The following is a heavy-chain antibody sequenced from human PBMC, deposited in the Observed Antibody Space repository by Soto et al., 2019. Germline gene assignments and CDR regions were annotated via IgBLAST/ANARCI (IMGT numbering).Heavy chain of an antibody. CDR1: GGSISSYY. CDR2: IYYSGST. CDR3: ARVYYVFWSGYPNWFDP. J-gene: IGHJ5*02. Sequence: PSLTCTVSGGSISSYYWSWIRQPPGQGLEWIGYIYYSGSTNYSPSLKSRVTISVDTSKNQFSLKLSSVTAADTAVYYCARVYYVFWSGYPNWFDPWGQGTLVTVPQ. D-gene: IGHD3-3*01. V-gene: IGHV4-59*01.